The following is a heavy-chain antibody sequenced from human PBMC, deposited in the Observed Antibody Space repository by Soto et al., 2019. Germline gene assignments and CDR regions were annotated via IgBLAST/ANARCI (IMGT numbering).Heavy chain of an antibody. CDR3: ARGERGWLRLEFAP. CDR1: GFTFSCYE. Sequence: GGSLSLSCAASGFTFSCYEINWVRQAPGKGLEWVSFIRSSGSNLYYAAAVKGRFTISRDNAKNSMYLQMTSLRAEDTVVYYCARGERGWLRLEFAPWGQGTLVTVSS. J-gene: IGHJ5*02. D-gene: IGHD5-12*01. CDR2: IRSSGSNL. V-gene: IGHV3-48*03.